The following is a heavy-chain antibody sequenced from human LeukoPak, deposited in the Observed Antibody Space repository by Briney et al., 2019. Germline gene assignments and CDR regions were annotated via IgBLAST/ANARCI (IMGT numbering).Heavy chain of an antibody. D-gene: IGHD3-16*01. Sequence: PSQTLPLPGPVSVGSFSRGGYSGGGFRKPPGKGLEWIGSIYDSGSTYYNPSLKSRVTISVDTSKNQFSLKLNSVTAADTAVYYCARHYEPWGQGTLVTVSS. V-gene: IGHV4-30-2*03. CDR2: IYDSGST. CDR3: ARHYEP. J-gene: IGHJ5*02. CDR1: VGSFSRGGYS.